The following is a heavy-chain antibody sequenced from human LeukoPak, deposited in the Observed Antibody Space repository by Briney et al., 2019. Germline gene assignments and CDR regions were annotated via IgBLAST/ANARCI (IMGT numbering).Heavy chain of an antibody. V-gene: IGHV4-34*01. CDR3: ARLGIAARPGFIAAAN. CDR1: GGSFSGYY. D-gene: IGHD6-6*01. J-gene: IGHJ4*02. CDR2: INHSGST. Sequence: PSGTLSLTCAVYGGSFSGYYWSWIRQPPGKGLEWIGEINHSGSTNYNPSLKSRVTISVDTSKNLFSLKLSSVTAADTAVYYCARLGIAARPGFIAAANWGQGTLVTVSS.